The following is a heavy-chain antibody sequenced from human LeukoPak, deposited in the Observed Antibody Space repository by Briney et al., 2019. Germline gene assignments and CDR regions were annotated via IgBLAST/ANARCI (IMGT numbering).Heavy chain of an antibody. V-gene: IGHV4-61*02. CDR3: ARGTVVTPGDDY. J-gene: IGHJ4*02. CDR1: GGSISSGSYY. Sequence: SETLSLTCTVSGGSISSGSYYWSWIRQPAGKGLEWIGRIYTSGSTNYNPSLKSRVTISVDTSKNQFSLKLSSVTAADTAVYYCARGTVVTPGDDYWGQGTLVTVSS. D-gene: IGHD4-23*01. CDR2: IYTSGST.